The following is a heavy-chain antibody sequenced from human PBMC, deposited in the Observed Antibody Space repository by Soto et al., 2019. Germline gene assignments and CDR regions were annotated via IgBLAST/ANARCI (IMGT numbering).Heavy chain of an antibody. CDR2: ITWNSDSL. J-gene: IGHJ4*02. CDR3: TKSRGVAGRPLDD. CDR1: GFIFEDYA. Sequence: EVQLVESGGGLVQPGRSLILSCAASGFIFEDYAMHWVRQAPGKGLEWVSSITWNSDSLAYTGSVKGRFTISRDNAKNSLYLEMDSLRPEDTALYFCTKSRGVAGRPLDDWGQGTFVTVSS. D-gene: IGHD6-6*01. V-gene: IGHV3-9*01.